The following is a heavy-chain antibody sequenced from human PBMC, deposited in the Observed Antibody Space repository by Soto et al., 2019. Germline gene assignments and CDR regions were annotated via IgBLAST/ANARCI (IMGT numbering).Heavy chain of an antibody. J-gene: IGHJ6*02. Sequence: PGGSLRLSCAASGFTFSDYYMSWVRQAPGKGLEWVSYISSSGSTIYYADSVKGRFTISRDNAKNSLYLQMNSLRAEDTAVYYCARGPAAIYYYGMDVWGQGTSVTVSS. CDR2: ISSSGSTI. CDR3: ARGPAAIYYYGMDV. D-gene: IGHD2-2*01. CDR1: GFTFSDYY. V-gene: IGHV3-11*01.